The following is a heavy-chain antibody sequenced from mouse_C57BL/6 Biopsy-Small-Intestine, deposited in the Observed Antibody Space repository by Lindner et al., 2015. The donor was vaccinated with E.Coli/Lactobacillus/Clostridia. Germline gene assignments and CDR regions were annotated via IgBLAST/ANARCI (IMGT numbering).Heavy chain of an antibody. D-gene: IGHD1-1*01. V-gene: IGHV5-4*01. CDR2: ISDGGSYT. Sequence: VQLQESGGGLVKPGGSLKLSCAASGFTFSSYAMSWVRQTPEKRLEWVATISDGGSYTYYPDNVKGRFTISRDNAKNNLYLQMSHLKSEDTAMYYCARGGYYYDYFDYWGQGTTLTVSS. CDR1: GFTFSSYA. J-gene: IGHJ2*01. CDR3: ARGGYYYDYFDY.